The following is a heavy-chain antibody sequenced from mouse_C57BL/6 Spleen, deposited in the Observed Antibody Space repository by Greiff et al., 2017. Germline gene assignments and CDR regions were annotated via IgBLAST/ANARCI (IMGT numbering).Heavy chain of an antibody. CDR2: ISNGGGST. D-gene: IGHD1-1*01. V-gene: IGHV5-12*01. CDR1: GFTFSDYY. J-gene: IGHJ4*01. Sequence: EVKLMESGGGLVQTGGSLKLSCAASGFTFSDYYMYWVRQTPEKRLEWVAYISNGGGSTYYPDTVKGRFTISRDNAKNTLYLQMSRLKSEDTAMYYCARHDSGSSYYYAMDYWGQGTSVTVSS. CDR3: ARHDSGSSYYYAMDY.